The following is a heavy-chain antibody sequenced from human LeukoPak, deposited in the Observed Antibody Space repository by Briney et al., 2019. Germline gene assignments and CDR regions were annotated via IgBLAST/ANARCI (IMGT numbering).Heavy chain of an antibody. V-gene: IGHV4-59*01. CDR1: GGSISSYY. CDR3: ARHDYGDSELDY. CDR2: IYCSGST. D-gene: IGHD4-17*01. J-gene: IGHJ4*02. Sequence: PSQTLSLTCTVSGGSISSYYWSWIRQPPGKVLEWIGYIYCSGSTNYNTSLKNRVTISVDTSKNQFSLRLSSVTAADTAVYYCARHDYGDSELDYWGQGTLVTVSS.